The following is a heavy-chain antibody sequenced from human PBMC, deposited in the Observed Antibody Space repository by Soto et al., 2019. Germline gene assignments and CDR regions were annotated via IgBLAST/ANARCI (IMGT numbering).Heavy chain of an antibody. V-gene: IGHV3-7*01. CDR2: IKQDGSEE. Sequence: EVQLVESGGGLVQPGGSLRLSCVDSGFTFSSYWMSWVRQAPVKGLEWVGNIKQDGSEENYADSVKGRFTISRDNAKNAMYLQRNRLRGGDTGVYYCARIAASGRGWDVWGQGTTVVVSS. J-gene: IGHJ6*02. CDR1: GFTFSSYW. CDR3: ARIAASGRGWDV. D-gene: IGHD6-25*01.